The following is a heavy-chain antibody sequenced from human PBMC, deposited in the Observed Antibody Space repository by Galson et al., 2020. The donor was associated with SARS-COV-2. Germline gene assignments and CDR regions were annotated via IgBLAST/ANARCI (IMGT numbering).Heavy chain of an antibody. CDR2: INSTGRT. D-gene: IGHD2-2*01. J-gene: IGHJ5*02. Sequence: SETLSLTCAVSGDSIASGTYYWGWIRQPPGKGPEWIGTINSTGRTYYNPSFQSRITMSVDTSKNQFSLRLTSVTAADTAIYYCARGDVVIPAAIPFWFDPWGPGDLVTVSS. V-gene: IGHV4-39*07. CDR1: GDSIASGTYY. CDR3: ARGDVVIPAAIPFWFDP.